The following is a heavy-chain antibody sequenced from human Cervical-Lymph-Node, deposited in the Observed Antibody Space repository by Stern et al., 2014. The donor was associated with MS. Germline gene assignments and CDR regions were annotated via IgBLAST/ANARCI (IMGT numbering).Heavy chain of an antibody. V-gene: IGHV4-59*01. CDR2: VYHTGSV. J-gene: IGHJ4*02. CDR3: AREGEYCSGSRCYPFLDY. Sequence: QVQLQESGPGLVKPSETLSLTCTVSGGSLRSYYWNWIRQAPGKGLGWLGVVYHTGSVNYNPSLSSRVAMSVDTSKNQFSLTVSSVTAADTAVYYCAREGEYCSGSRCYPFLDYWGQGTLVTVSS. D-gene: IGHD2-15*01. CDR1: GGSLRSYY.